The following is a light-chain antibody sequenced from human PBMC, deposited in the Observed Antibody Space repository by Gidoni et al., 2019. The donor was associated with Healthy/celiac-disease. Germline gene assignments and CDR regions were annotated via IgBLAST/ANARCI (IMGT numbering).Light chain of an antibody. CDR1: QSVSSN. Sequence: IVMTQSPATLSVSPGERATLSCRASQSVSSNLAWYQQKHGQAPRLLLYGASTRATGIPARFSGSGSGTEFTLTISSLQSEDFAVYYCQQYNNWPPYTFGQGTKLEIK. CDR3: QQYNNWPPYT. CDR2: GAS. V-gene: IGKV3-15*01. J-gene: IGKJ2*01.